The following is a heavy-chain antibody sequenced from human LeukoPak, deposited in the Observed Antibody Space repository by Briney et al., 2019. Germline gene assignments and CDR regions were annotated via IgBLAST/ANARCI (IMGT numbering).Heavy chain of an antibody. CDR2: INYSGST. V-gene: IGHV4-59*01. Sequence: SETLSLTCTVSDGSISSYYWSWIRQPPGKGLEWIGYINYSGSTNYNPSLRSRVSISVDASKNQFSLRLSSVTAADTAVYYCARGFNFDGSGFSLWGLGTLVTASS. CDR1: DGSISSYY. D-gene: IGHD3-22*01. J-gene: IGHJ4*02. CDR3: ARGFNFDGSGFSL.